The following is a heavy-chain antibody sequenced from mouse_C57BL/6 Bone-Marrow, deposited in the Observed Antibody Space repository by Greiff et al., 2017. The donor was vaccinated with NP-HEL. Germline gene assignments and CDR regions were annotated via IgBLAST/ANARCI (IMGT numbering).Heavy chain of an antibody. CDR2: IDPSDSYT. J-gene: IGHJ4*01. D-gene: IGHD2-5*01. V-gene: IGHV1-50*01. Sequence: VQLQQPGAELVKPGASVKLSCKASGYTFTSYWMQWVKQRPGQGLEWIGEIDPSDSYTNYNQKFKGKATLTVDTSSSTAYMQRSSLTSEDSAVYYCATQGYSNSGYAMDYWGQGTAVTVSS. CDR1: GYTFTSYW. CDR3: ATQGYSNSGYAMDY.